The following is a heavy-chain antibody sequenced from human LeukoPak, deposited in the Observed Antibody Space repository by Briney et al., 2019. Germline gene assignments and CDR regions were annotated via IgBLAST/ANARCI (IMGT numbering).Heavy chain of an antibody. V-gene: IGHV3-74*01. Sequence: GGSLRFSCAASGFTFSNFCMHWVRQVPGKGLVWVSGINHAGTGTYYADSVKGRFTISTDNAKNTVYLQMNGLRAEDTTVYYCATVSEYWGQGTLVTVSS. CDR2: INHAGTGT. CDR3: ATVSEY. CDR1: GFTFSNFC. J-gene: IGHJ4*02.